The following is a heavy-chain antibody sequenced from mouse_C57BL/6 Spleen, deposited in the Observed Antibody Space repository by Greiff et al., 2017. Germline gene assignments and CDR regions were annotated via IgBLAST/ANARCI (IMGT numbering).Heavy chain of an antibody. CDR2: ISSGGDYI. V-gene: IGHV5-9-1*02. Sequence: DVQLVESGEGLVKPGGSLKLSCAASGFTFSSYAMSWVRQTPEKRLEWVAYISSGGDYIYYADTVKGRFTISRDNARNTLYLQMSSLKSEDTAMYYCTRDGRGYYFDYWGQGTTLTVSS. CDR1: GFTFSSYA. CDR3: TRDGRGYYFDY. D-gene: IGHD3-1*01. J-gene: IGHJ2*01.